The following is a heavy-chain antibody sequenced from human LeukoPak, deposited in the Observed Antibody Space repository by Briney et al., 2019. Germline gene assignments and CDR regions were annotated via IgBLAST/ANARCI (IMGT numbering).Heavy chain of an antibody. CDR2: MYYSGST. V-gene: IGHV4-39*01. CDR3: AREAYYYDSSGSCFDY. CDR1: GGSIISDSYY. Sequence: PSETLSLTCTVSGGSIISDSYYWGWLRQSPGKGLEWIGSMYYSGSTNYNPSLKSRITISVDTSKNQFSLKLSSVTAADTAVYYCAREAYYYDSSGSCFDYWGQGTLVTVSS. D-gene: IGHD3-22*01. J-gene: IGHJ4*02.